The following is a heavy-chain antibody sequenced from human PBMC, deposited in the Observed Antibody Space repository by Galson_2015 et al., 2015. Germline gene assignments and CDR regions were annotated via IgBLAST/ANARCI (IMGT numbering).Heavy chain of an antibody. CDR1: GFTFSNYA. CDR2: ITANSAGT. D-gene: IGHD6-19*01. CDR3: AKRPSLISVTGMFDY. V-gene: IGHV3-23*01. J-gene: IGHJ4*02. Sequence: SLRLSCAASGFTFSNYAMNWVRLAPGEGLEWVSGITANSAGTYYADSVKGRFTISRDNAQNTLYLQMSSLRAEDTAVYFCAKRPSLISVTGMFDYWGQGTLVAVSS.